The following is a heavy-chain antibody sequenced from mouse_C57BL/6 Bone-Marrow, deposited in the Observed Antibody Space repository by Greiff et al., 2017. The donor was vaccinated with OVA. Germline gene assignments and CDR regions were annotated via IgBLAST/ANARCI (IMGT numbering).Heavy chain of an antibody. CDR3: ARGLGEFAY. Sequence: VQGVESGAELARPGASVKLSCKASGYTFTSYGISWVKQRTGQGLEWIGEIYPRSGNTYYNEKFKGKATLTADKSSSTAYMELRSLTSEDSAVYFCARGLGEFAYWGQGTLVTVSA. J-gene: IGHJ3*01. V-gene: IGHV1-81*01. D-gene: IGHD4-1*01. CDR2: IYPRSGNT. CDR1: GYTFTSYG.